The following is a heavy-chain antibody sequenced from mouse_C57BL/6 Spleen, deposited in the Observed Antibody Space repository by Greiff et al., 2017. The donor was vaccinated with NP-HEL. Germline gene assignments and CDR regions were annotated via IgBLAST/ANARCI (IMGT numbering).Heavy chain of an antibody. CDR3: ARQELGRAWFAY. CDR2: IWSDGST. D-gene: IGHD4-1*01. CDR1: GFSLTSYG. J-gene: IGHJ3*01. Sequence: QVQLKESGPGLVAPSQSLSITCTVSGFSLTSYGVHWVRQPPGTGLEWLVVIWSDGSTTYNSAPKSRLSISKDNSKSQVFLKMNSLQTDDTAMYYCARQELGRAWFAYWGQGTLVTVSA. V-gene: IGHV2-6-1*01.